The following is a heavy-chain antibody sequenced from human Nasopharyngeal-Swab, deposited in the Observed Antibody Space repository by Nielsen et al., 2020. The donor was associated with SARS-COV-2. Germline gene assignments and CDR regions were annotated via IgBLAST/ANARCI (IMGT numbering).Heavy chain of an antibody. V-gene: IGHV1-8*01. CDR3: ARGGRITIFGVDGRFDY. Sequence: ASVKVSCKASGYTFTSSDINWVRQATGQRLEWMGWMNPNSGNAGYAQKFQGRVTMTRDTSISTAYMELSSLTSEDTAVYYCARGGRITIFGVDGRFDYWGQGTLVTVSS. CDR1: GYTFTSSD. CDR2: MNPNSGNA. D-gene: IGHD3-3*01. J-gene: IGHJ4*02.